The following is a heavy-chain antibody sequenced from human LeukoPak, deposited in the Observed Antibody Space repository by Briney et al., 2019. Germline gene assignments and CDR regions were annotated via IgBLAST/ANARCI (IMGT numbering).Heavy chain of an antibody. D-gene: IGHD6-13*01. CDR1: GFIFSSYA. V-gene: IGHV3-30*04. CDR3: ARDRIAAAGTEYYYYGMDV. J-gene: IGHJ6*02. CDR2: ISYDGSNK. Sequence: GRSLRLSCAASGFIFSSYAMHWVRQAPGKGLEWVAFISYDGSNKYYADSVKGRFTISRDNSKNTLYLQMNSLRAEDTAVYYCARDRIAAAGTEYYYYGMDVWGQGTTVTVSS.